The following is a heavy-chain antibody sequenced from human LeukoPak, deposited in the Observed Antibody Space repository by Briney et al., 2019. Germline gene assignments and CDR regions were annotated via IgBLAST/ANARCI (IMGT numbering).Heavy chain of an antibody. J-gene: IGHJ3*02. D-gene: IGHD2-15*01. CDR3: ARDGGAYCSGGSCYEVDAFDI. Sequence: GGSLRLSCAASGFTFSSYSMNWVRQAPGKGLEWVSYISSSSSTIYYADSVKGRFTISRDNAKNSLYLQMNSLRDEDTAVYYCARDGGAYCSGGSCYEVDAFDIWGQGTMVTVS. CDR2: ISSSSSTI. CDR1: GFTFSSYS. V-gene: IGHV3-48*02.